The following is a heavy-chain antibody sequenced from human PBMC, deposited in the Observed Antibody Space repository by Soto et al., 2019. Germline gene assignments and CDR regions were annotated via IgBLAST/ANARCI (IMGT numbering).Heavy chain of an antibody. V-gene: IGHV3-30*18. Sequence: SLRLSCAASGFTFSSYGMHWVRQAPGKGLEWVAVVSYDGSNKYYADSVKGRFTISRDNSQNTLYLQMNSLRADDTAVYFCAKDAGSPRPFDSWGQGTLVTVSS. CDR1: GFTFSSYG. CDR3: AKDAGSPRPFDS. J-gene: IGHJ4*02. CDR2: VSYDGSNK. D-gene: IGHD6-13*01.